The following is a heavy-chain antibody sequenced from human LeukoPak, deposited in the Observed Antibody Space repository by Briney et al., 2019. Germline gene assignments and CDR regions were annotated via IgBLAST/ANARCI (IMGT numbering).Heavy chain of an antibody. D-gene: IGHD3-22*01. V-gene: IGHV3-9*01. CDR2: ISWDSGSI. Sequence: CRSLSLSCAASGFTFDDYAMPWVRQAPGKGLEWVSGISWDSGSIGYADSVKGRCTISRDEAKNSLYLEMNSLRAEDTALYYCAKTYYCDSSGQWVFDYWGQGTLVTVSS. CDR3: AKTYYCDSSGQWVFDY. J-gene: IGHJ4*02. CDR1: GFTFDDYA.